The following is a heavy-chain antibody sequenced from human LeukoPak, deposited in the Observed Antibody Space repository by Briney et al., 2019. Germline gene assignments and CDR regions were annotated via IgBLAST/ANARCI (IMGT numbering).Heavy chain of an antibody. Sequence: SETLSLTCTVSGGSISSSSYYWGWIRQPPGKGLEWIGSIYYSGSTYYNPSLKSRVTISVDTSKNQFSLKLSSVTAADTAVYYCARDHLAAAGLAGWFDPWGQGTLVTVSS. J-gene: IGHJ5*02. CDR1: GGSISSSSYY. D-gene: IGHD6-13*01. V-gene: IGHV4-39*07. CDR2: IYYSGST. CDR3: ARDHLAAAGLAGWFDP.